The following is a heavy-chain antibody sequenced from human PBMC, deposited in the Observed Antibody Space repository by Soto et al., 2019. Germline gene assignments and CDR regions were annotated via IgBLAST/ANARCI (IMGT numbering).Heavy chain of an antibody. V-gene: IGHV3-23*01. Sequence: EVQLLESGGGLVQPGGSLRLSCAAYGFTFSSYAMSWVRHAPGKGLEWVSAISGSGGSTYYADSVKGRFTISRDNSKNTLYLQMNSLRAEDTAVYYCAKGSSGWYERFDYWGQGTLATVSS. CDR1: GFTFSSYA. J-gene: IGHJ4*02. CDR3: AKGSSGWYERFDY. CDR2: ISGSGGST. D-gene: IGHD6-19*01.